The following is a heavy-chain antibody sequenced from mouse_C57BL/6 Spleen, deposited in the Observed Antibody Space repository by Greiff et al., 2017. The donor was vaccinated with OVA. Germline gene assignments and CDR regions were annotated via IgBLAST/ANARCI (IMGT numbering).Heavy chain of an antibody. CDR1: GFSLSTFGMG. CDR2: IWWDDDK. CDR3: ARIRYYGSSRYWYFDV. Sequence: QVTLKESGPGILQPSQTLSLTCSFSGFSLSTFGMGVGWIRQPSGKGLEWLAHIWWDDDKYYNPALKSRLTISKATSKNQVFLKIANVDTADTATYYCARIRYYGSSRYWYFDVWGTGTTVTVSS. J-gene: IGHJ1*03. D-gene: IGHD1-1*01. V-gene: IGHV8-8*01.